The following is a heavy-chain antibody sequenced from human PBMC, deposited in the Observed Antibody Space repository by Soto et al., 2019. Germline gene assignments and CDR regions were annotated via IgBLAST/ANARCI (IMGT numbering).Heavy chain of an antibody. CDR1: GYTFTGYY. D-gene: IGHD3-9*01. J-gene: IGHJ4*02. Sequence: ASVKVSCKASGYTFTGYYMHWVRQAPGQGLEWMGWINPNSGGTNYAQKFQGRVTMTRDTSISTAYMELSGLRSDDTAVYYCARDRDYDILTGYYVDYWGQGTLVTVSS. V-gene: IGHV1-2*02. CDR2: INPNSGGT. CDR3: ARDRDYDILTGYYVDY.